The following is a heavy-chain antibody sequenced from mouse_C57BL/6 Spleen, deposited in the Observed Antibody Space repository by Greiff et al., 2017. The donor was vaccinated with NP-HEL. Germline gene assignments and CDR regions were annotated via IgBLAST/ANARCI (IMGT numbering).Heavy chain of an antibody. Sequence: VQLQQSGPELVKPGASVKISCKASGYAFSSSCMNWVKQRPGKGLEWIGRIYPGGGNTNYNGKFKGKATLTADKSSSTAYMQLSSLTSEDSAVYYCARGLTTEADYYFDYWGQGTTLTVSS. CDR3: ARGLTTEADYYFDY. CDR1: GYAFSSSC. D-gene: IGHD1-1*01. J-gene: IGHJ2*01. V-gene: IGHV1-82*01. CDR2: IYPGGGNT.